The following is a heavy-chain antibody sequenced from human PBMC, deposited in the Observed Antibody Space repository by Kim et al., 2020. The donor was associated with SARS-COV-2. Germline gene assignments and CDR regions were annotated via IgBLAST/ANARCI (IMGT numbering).Heavy chain of an antibody. J-gene: IGHJ4*02. CDR1: GFTFRSFG. CDR2: ISESADIT. Sequence: GGSLRLSCAASGFTFRSFGMSWVRQAPGKGLEWVSAISESADITNYADSVKGRFTISRDNSKNTLFLQMNSLRADDTAVYYCAKRIRTVAGTSQFYFDSWGQGTLVTVSS. CDR3: AKRIRTVAGTSQFYFDS. V-gene: IGHV3-23*01. D-gene: IGHD6-13*01.